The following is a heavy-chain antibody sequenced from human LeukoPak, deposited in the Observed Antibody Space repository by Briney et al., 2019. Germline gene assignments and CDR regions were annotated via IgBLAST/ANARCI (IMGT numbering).Heavy chain of an antibody. CDR1: GGSVSSGSYY. V-gene: IGHV4-61*01. CDR2: IYYSGST. D-gene: IGHD3-22*01. Sequence: SETLSLTCTVSGGSVSSGSYYWSWIRQPPGKGLEWIGYIYYSGSTNYNPSLKSRVTISVDTSKNQFSLKLSSVTAADTAVYYCAREYYYDSSGEFDYWGQGTLVTVSS. J-gene: IGHJ4*02. CDR3: AREYYYDSSGEFDY.